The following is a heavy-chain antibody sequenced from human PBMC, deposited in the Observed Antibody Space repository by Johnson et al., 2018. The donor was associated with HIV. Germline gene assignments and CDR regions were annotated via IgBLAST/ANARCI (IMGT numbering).Heavy chain of an antibody. CDR1: GFTFSSYA. J-gene: IGHJ3*02. CDR3: ARDQAYSSSWEGVFDI. D-gene: IGHD6-13*01. CDR2: ISGRGGRQ. Sequence: VQLVESGGGLVQPGRSLRLSRAASGFTFSSYAMSWVRQAPGKGLEWVSAISGRGGRQYPVDSVKGRFTISRDNSKNTLYLQMNSLPADDTAGYYRARDQAYSSSWEGVFDIWGQGTRVIVSS. V-gene: IGHV3-23*04.